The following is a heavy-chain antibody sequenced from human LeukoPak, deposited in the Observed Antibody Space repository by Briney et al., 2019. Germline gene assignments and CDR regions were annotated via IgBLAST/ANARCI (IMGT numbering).Heavy chain of an antibody. CDR1: GFTFDDYT. J-gene: IGHJ4*02. CDR2: ISWDGDST. V-gene: IGHV3-43*01. D-gene: IGHD3-10*01. CDR3: AKDDYYGSGSFDY. Sequence: GGSLRLSCAAAGFTFDDYTMHWVRKAPGKALEWVSLISWDGDSTYYADSVKGRFTISRDNSKNSLYLQMNSLRTEDTALYYCAKDDYYGSGSFDYWGQGTLVTVSS.